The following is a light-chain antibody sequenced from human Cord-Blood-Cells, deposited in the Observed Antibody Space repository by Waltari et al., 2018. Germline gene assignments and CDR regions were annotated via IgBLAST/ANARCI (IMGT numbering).Light chain of an antibody. CDR2: VAS. CDR3: QQYGSSPT. J-gene: IGKJ1*01. Sequence: EIVLTQSPGTLSLSPGERATLSCRASQSVSSSYLAWYQQKPGQAPRLLISVASSRATGIPDRFSGSGSGTDFTLTISRLEPEDFAVYYCQQYGSSPTFGQGTKVEIK. V-gene: IGKV3-20*01. CDR1: QSVSSSY.